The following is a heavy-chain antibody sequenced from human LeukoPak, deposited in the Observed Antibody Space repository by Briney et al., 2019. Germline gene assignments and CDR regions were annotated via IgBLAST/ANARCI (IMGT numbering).Heavy chain of an antibody. D-gene: IGHD6-13*01. CDR2: FDPEDGET. Sequence: ASVKVSXKVXGYTLTELSMHWVRQAPGKGLEWMGXFDPEDGETIYAQKFQGRVTMTEDTSTDTAYMELGSLRSEDTAVYYCATDPRGIAAAGTISDWGQGTLVTVSS. CDR3: ATDPRGIAAAGTISD. J-gene: IGHJ4*02. CDR1: GYTLTELS. V-gene: IGHV1-24*01.